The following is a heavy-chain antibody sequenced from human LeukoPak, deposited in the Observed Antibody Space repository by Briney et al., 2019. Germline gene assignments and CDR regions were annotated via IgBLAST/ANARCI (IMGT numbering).Heavy chain of an antibody. D-gene: IGHD1-14*01. CDR1: GFTFSSYE. Sequence: GGSLRLSCAASGFTFSSYEMNWVRQAPGKGLEWVSYISSSGSIIYYADSVKGRFTISRDNSKNTLYLQMNSLRAEDTAVYYCAKPARTDYADYWGQGTLVTVSS. CDR3: AKPARTDYADY. CDR2: ISSSGSII. J-gene: IGHJ4*02. V-gene: IGHV3-48*03.